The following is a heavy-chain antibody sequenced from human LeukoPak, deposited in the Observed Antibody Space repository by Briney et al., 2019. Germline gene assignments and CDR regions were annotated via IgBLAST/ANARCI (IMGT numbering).Heavy chain of an antibody. D-gene: IGHD4-11*01. J-gene: IGHJ4*02. CDR3: ARDFPGDRPDSQTYSNPTNFDY. Sequence: ASVKVSCKASGYTFTSYGISWVRQAPGQGLEWMGWISAYNGNTNYAQKLQGRVTMTTDTSTSTAYMELRSLRSDDTAVYYCARDFPGDRPDSQTYSNPTNFDYWGQGTLVTVSS. CDR1: GYTFTSYG. CDR2: ISAYNGNT. V-gene: IGHV1-18*01.